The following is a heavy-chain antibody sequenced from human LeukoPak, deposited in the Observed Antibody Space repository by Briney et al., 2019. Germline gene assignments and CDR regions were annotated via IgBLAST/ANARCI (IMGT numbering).Heavy chain of an antibody. CDR1: GYTFTGYD. CDR3: ARDYYGSGSYSRDY. CDR2: MKPSTGAT. Sequence: ASVKVSCKPSGYTFTGYDIHWVRQAPGQGLQWTGWMKPSTGATNYAQEFQGRVTMTRDTSVGTAHMELSRLTPDDTALYYCARDYYGSGSYSRDYWGQGTLVTVSS. V-gene: IGHV1-2*02. D-gene: IGHD3-10*01. J-gene: IGHJ4*02.